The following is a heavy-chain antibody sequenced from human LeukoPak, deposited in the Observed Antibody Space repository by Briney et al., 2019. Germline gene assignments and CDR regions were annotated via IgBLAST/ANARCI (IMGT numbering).Heavy chain of an antibody. D-gene: IGHD2-15*01. CDR3: VKDSVAATHLDH. CDR2: IWHDGSNK. V-gene: IGHV3-33*06. CDR1: GFTFSSHG. J-gene: IGHJ4*02. Sequence: PGGSLRLSCAASGFTFSSHGMHWVRQAPGKGLEWVAVIWHDGSNKYYADSVKGRFTISRDNSKNTLYLQMNSLRAEDTAVYYCVKDSVAATHLDHWGQGTLVTVSS.